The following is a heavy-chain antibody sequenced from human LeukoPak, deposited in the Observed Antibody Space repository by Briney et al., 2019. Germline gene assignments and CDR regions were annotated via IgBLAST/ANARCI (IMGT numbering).Heavy chain of an antibody. CDR1: GFTFSSYG. CDR2: ISSNGDST. D-gene: IGHD4-23*01. J-gene: IGHJ4*02. CDR3: ASSYGSNKNPFDY. V-gene: IGHV3-64*01. Sequence: GGSLRLSCAASGFTFSSYGMHWVRQAPGKGLEYVSAISSNGDSTYYANSVRGRFTISRDNSKNTLSLQMGSLRAEDTAVYYCASSYGSNKNPFDYWGQGTLVTVSS.